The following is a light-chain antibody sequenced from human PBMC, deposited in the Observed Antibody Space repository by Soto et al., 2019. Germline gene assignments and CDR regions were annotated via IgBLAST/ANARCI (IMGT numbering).Light chain of an antibody. V-gene: IGKV3D-15*01. CDR2: GAS. CDR3: QQYNKWPLT. Sequence: EIMMTQSPATLSVSPGERATLSCGASQSVSRNLAWYQQKPGQAPRLLIYGASSRATGIPARFSGSGSGTDFALTISSLESEDFAIYYCQQYNKWPLTFGGGTKVEIK. J-gene: IGKJ4*01. CDR1: QSVSRN.